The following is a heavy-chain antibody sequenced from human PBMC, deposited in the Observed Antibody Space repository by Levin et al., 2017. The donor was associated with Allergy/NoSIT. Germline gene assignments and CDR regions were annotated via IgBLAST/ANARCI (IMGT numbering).Heavy chain of an antibody. J-gene: IGHJ3*01. V-gene: IGHV3-74*01. CDR1: GFTFSDYW. CDR2: IHSDGSSR. CDR3: ARGRAGISNDAFDL. D-gene: IGHD4-11*01. Sequence: LSLTCVGSGFTFSDYWIHWVRQVPGKGLLWVSRIHSDGSSRSYADSVKGRFTVSRDNDKNTVYLEISSLSAEDTAVYYCARGRAGISNDAFDLWGQGTFVTVSS.